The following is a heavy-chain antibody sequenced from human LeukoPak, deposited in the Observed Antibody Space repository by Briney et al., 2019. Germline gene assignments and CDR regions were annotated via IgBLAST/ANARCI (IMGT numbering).Heavy chain of an antibody. J-gene: IGHJ4*02. CDR2: IYDSGST. CDR1: GGSISNYY. D-gene: IGHD1-14*01. Sequence: PSETLSLTCTVSGGSISNYYWNWIRQPPGKGLEWIGYIYDSGSTSYNPSLKSRVTMSIDTSKNQFSLTLSSVPAADTAVYYCARREGPDKRVFDNWGQGTPVTVSS. CDR3: ARREGPDKRVFDN. V-gene: IGHV4-59*08.